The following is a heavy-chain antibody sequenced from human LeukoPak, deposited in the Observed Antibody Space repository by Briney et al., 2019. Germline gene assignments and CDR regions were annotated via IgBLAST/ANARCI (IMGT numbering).Heavy chain of an antibody. CDR3: ARGNSNFPANWFDP. Sequence: PSETLSLTCTVSGGSISSYYWSWIRQPAGKGLEWIGRIYTSGSTNYNPSLKSRVTMSVDTSKNQFSLKLSSVTAADTAVYYCARGNSNFPANWFDPWGRGTLVTVSS. D-gene: IGHD4-11*01. CDR2: IYTSGST. V-gene: IGHV4-4*07. CDR1: GGSISSYY. J-gene: IGHJ5*02.